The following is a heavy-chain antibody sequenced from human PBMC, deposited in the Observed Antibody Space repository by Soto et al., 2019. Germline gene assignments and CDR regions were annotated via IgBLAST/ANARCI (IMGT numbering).Heavy chain of an antibody. CDR3: ARHAMGARHYSYGIDV. Sequence: QVQLQESGPGLVKPSETLSLTCSVSGGSVSDLNYYWTWIRQPPGKGLEWIGCVYYTGSTDYNPSLNSGVTISLDSSKNQFSLKLSSVTAEDTAVYYCARHAMGARHYSYGIDVWGPVATVTVSS. CDR1: GGSVSDLNYY. J-gene: IGHJ6*02. V-gene: IGHV4-61*01. CDR2: VYYTGST. D-gene: IGHD6-6*01.